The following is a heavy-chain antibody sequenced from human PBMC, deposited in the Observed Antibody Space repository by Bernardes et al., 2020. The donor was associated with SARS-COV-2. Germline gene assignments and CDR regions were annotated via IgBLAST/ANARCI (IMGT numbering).Heavy chain of an antibody. Sequence: ASVKVSCKASGYTFTSYGISWVRQAPGQGLEWMGWISAYNGNTNYAQKLQGRVTMTTDTSTSTAYMELRSLRSDDTAVYYCARVMSRGVYDFWSGYYDPLPLSFDYWGQGTLVTVSS. D-gene: IGHD3-3*01. V-gene: IGHV1-18*01. J-gene: IGHJ4*02. CDR1: GYTFTSYG. CDR2: ISAYNGNT. CDR3: ARVMSRGVYDFWSGYYDPLPLSFDY.